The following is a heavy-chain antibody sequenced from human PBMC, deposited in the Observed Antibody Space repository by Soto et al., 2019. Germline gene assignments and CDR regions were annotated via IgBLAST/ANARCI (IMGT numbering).Heavy chain of an antibody. CDR1: GGSFTSNNW. J-gene: IGHJ4*02. V-gene: IGHV4-4*02. D-gene: IGHD1-7*01. CDR2: IYRTGST. CDR3: ASRDPGTSVDY. Sequence: SETMSLTCAVSGGSFTSNNWWTWVRQPPGQGLEWIGEIYRTGSTNYNPSLNSRVTISLDKSENQFSLKVTSLTAADTAVYYCASRDPGTSVDYWGQGTLVTVS.